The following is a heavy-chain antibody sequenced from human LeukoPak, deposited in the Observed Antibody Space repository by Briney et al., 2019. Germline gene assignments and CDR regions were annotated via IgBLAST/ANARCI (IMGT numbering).Heavy chain of an antibody. J-gene: IGHJ5*02. CDR1: GFTFSIHT. CDR2: ISAGSSTI. D-gene: IGHD4-17*01. CDR3: ALYDYDDYGALGT. V-gene: IGHV3-48*02. Sequence: TGGSLRLSCAASGFTFSIHTMNWVRQAPGRGLEWISYISAGSSTIYYADSVKGRFTISRDNAENSLYLQMNSLRDEDTAVYYCALYDYDDYGALGTWGQGTLVTVSS.